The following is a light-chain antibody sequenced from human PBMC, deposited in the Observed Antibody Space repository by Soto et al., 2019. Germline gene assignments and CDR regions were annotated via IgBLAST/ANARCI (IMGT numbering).Light chain of an antibody. Sequence: DIVMTQSPATLSVSPGERATLSCRASQSVSSNLAWYQQKPGQAPRLLIYGASTRAPGIPARFSGSRSGTEFTLTISSLQSEDFAVYYCQQYNNWPYTFGQGTKLEIK. V-gene: IGKV3-15*01. J-gene: IGKJ2*01. CDR1: QSVSSN. CDR2: GAS. CDR3: QQYNNWPYT.